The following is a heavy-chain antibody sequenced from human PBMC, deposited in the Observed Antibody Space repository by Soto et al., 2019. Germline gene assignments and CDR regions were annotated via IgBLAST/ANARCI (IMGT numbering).Heavy chain of an antibody. J-gene: IGHJ3*02. Sequence: SETLSLSCTVSGGSISSYYWSWIRQPAGKGLEWIGRIYTSGSTNYNPSLKSRVTMSVDTSKNQFSLKLSSVTAADTAVYYCARDVRSSSWYDAFDIWGQGTMVTVSS. D-gene: IGHD6-13*01. CDR1: GGSISSYY. CDR2: IYTSGST. CDR3: ARDVRSSSWYDAFDI. V-gene: IGHV4-4*07.